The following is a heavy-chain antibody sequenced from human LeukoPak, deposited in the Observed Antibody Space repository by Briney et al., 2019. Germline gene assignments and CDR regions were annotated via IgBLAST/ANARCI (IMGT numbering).Heavy chain of an antibody. J-gene: IGHJ4*02. CDR3: ARGRGSSDWYYCDN. D-gene: IGHD3-9*01. V-gene: IGHV1-18*04. CDR1: GYTFTNYG. CDR2: INAYNGYT. Sequence: GASVKVSCKAPGYTFTNYGITWVRQAPGQGLEWMGWINAYNGYTNYAQKIQDRVTVTTDTSTSTAYMELRSLRSDDTAVYYCARGRGSSDWYYCDNWGQGTLVTVSS.